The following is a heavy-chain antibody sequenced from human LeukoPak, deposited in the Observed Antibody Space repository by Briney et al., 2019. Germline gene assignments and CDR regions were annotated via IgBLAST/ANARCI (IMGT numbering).Heavy chain of an antibody. D-gene: IGHD3-10*01. CDR1: GYTFTSYG. V-gene: IGHV1-18*01. CDR2: ISAYNGNT. J-gene: IGHJ5*02. CDR3: AGDGAGLTYYYGSGSYYWFDP. Sequence: ASVKVSCKASGYTFTSYGISWVRQAPGQGLEWMGWISAYNGNTNYAQKLQGRVTMTTDTSTSTAYMGLRSLRSDDTAVYYCAGDGAGLTYYYGSGSYYWFDPWGQGTLVTVSS.